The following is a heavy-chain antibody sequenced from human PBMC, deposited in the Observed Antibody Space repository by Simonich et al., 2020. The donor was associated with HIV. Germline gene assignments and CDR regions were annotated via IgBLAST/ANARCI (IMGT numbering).Heavy chain of an antibody. D-gene: IGHD1-20*01. CDR1: GGSFSGYY. CDR3: ARVGIRMYAFDI. V-gene: IGHV4-34*01. J-gene: IGHJ3*02. CDR2: IYYSGNT. Sequence: QVQLQQWGAGLLKPSETLSLTCAVYGGSFSGYYWSWIRQPPGKGLEWIGYIYYSGNTYYNPSLKSRVTISVDTSKNQFSLKLSSVTAADTAVYYCARVGIRMYAFDIWGQGTMVTVSS.